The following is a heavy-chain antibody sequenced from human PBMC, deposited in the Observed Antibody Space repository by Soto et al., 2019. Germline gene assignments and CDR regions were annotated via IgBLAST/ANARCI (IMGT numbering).Heavy chain of an antibody. CDR2: IFSNHEK. D-gene: IGHD2-15*01. Sequence: QVTLKESGPVLVKPTETLTLTCTVSGFSLSNARMGVSWIRQPPGKALEWLAHIFSNHEKSYSTSLKSRLTISKDTSKSQVVLTMTNMDPVDTATYYCARAGYCSGGSCYSGWYFQHWGQGTLVTVSS. V-gene: IGHV2-26*01. CDR3: ARAGYCSGGSCYSGWYFQH. J-gene: IGHJ1*01. CDR1: GFSLSNARMG.